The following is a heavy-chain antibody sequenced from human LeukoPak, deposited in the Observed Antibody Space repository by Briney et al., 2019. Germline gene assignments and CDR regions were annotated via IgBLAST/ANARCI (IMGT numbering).Heavy chain of an antibody. CDR2: ISTDGGST. V-gene: IGHV3-64*01. Sequence: GSLILSCAASGFTFSSYAMSWVRQAPGKGLEFVSGISTDGGSTYYANSVKGRFTISRDNSKNTLFLQMGSLRGADMAVYYCARGGPMATLGPSNFWGQGTLVSVSS. D-gene: IGHD5-24*01. J-gene: IGHJ4*02. CDR3: ARGGPMATLGPSNF. CDR1: GFTFSSYA.